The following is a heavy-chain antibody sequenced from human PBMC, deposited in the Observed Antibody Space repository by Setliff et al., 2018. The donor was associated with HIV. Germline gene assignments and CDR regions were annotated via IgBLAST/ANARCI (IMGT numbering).Heavy chain of an antibody. D-gene: IGHD1-1*01. Sequence: GGSLRLSCAASGFTFSTYGMHWVRQAPGKGLEWLAVIWYDGSNKYYADSGKGRFTISRDNAKNSLYLQMNSLRGEDTAVYYSARGRPTGYFDCWGQGTLVTVS. CDR3: ARGRPTGYFDC. V-gene: IGHV3-33*01. CDR1: GFTFSTYG. CDR2: IWYDGSNK. J-gene: IGHJ4*02.